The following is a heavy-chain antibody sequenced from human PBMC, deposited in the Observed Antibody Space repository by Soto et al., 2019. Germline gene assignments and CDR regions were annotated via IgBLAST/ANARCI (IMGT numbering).Heavy chain of an antibody. CDR1: GGSISSYY. V-gene: IGHV4-4*07. J-gene: IGHJ6*02. CDR3: ARDGLELRGYYYGMDV. Sequence: LSLTCTVSGGSISSYYWSWIRQPAGKGLEWIGRIYTSGSTNYNPSLKSRVTMSVDTSKNQFSLKLSSVTAADTAVYYCARDGLELRGYYYGMDVWGQGTTVTVSS. CDR2: IYTSGST. D-gene: IGHD1-7*01.